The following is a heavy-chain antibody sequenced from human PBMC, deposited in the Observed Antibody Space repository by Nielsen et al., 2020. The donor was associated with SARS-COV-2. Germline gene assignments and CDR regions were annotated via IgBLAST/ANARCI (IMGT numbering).Heavy chain of an antibody. Sequence: GESLKISCQGSGYTLTSYWIGWVRQMPGKGLEWMGVIYPRDSDTRYNPSFQGQVTISADKSISTVYLQWSGLKASDSAMYYCARNTYGGSTDYWGQGTLVTVSS. CDR3: ARNTYGGSTDY. CDR1: GYTLTSYW. CDR2: IYPRDSDT. D-gene: IGHD4-23*01. V-gene: IGHV5-51*01. J-gene: IGHJ4*02.